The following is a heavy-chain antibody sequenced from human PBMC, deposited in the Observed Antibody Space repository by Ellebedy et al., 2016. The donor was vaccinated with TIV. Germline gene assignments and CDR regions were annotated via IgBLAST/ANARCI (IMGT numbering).Heavy chain of an antibody. CDR2: IKQDGSEI. J-gene: IGHJ6*02. CDR1: GFTFSNYW. V-gene: IGHV3-7*03. Sequence: GESLKISCAVSGFTFSNYWMSWARQAPGKGLEWVATIKQDGSEIHYVDSGKGRFTISRDNAKNSLYLQMNSLRVEDTALYYCARDAYPYAMDVWGQGTTVTVSS. CDR3: ARDAYPYAMDV. D-gene: IGHD2-2*02.